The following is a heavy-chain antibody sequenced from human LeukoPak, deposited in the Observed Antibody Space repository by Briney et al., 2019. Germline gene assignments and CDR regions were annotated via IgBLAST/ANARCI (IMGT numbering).Heavy chain of an antibody. CDR1: GYSFTSYW. D-gene: IGHD2-15*01. CDR3: ARSGMYCSGGSSDLDY. V-gene: IGHV5-51*01. J-gene: IGHJ4*02. CDR2: IYPGDSDT. Sequence: GESLKISCKGSGYSFTSYWIGWVRQMPGKGLEWMGIIYPGDSDTRYSPSFQGQVTISADKSISTAYLQWSSLKASDTAMYYCARSGMYCSGGSSDLDYWGQGTLVTVSS.